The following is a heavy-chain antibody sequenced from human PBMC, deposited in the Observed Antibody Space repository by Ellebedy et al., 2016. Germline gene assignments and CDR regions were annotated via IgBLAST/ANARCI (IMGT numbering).Heavy chain of an antibody. Sequence: GGSLRLSCAASGFTFSSYWMSWVRQAPGKGLEWVANIKQDGSEKYYVDSVKGRFTISRDNAKNSLYLQMNSLRAEDTAVYYCARDPSAAAGTVWYFDLWGRGTLVTVSS. J-gene: IGHJ2*01. CDR2: IKQDGSEK. D-gene: IGHD6-13*01. V-gene: IGHV3-7*04. CDR3: ARDPSAAAGTVWYFDL. CDR1: GFTFSSYW.